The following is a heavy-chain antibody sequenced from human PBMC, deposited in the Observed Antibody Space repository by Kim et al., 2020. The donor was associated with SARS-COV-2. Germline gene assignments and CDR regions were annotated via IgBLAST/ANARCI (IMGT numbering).Heavy chain of an antibody. CDR3: ARDYYGDYALDS. V-gene: IGHV3-48*02. J-gene: IGHJ1*01. D-gene: IGHD4-17*01. Sequence: YYADSVKCRFTISRDNAKSSLFLQMNTLRDEDSAIYYCARDYYGDYALDSWGQGTLITVSS.